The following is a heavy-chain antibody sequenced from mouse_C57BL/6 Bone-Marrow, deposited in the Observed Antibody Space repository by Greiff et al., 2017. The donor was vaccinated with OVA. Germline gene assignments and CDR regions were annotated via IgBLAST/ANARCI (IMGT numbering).Heavy chain of an antibody. Sequence: VQLQQSGPELVKPGASVKISCKASGYTFTDYYMNWVKQSHGKSLEWIGDINPNNGGTSYNQKFKGKATLTVDKSSSTAYMELRSLTSEDSAVYYCARSRYYYGSSPGWFAYWGQGTLVTVSA. J-gene: IGHJ3*01. CDR2: INPNNGGT. D-gene: IGHD1-1*01. CDR3: ARSRYYYGSSPGWFAY. CDR1: GYTFTDYY. V-gene: IGHV1-26*01.